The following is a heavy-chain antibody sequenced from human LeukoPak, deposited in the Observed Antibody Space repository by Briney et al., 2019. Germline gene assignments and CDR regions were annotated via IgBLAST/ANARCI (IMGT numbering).Heavy chain of an antibody. CDR2: INSNSGGT. D-gene: IGHD2-21*02. CDR3: ARGDPSHNNYYFDY. J-gene: IGHJ4*02. V-gene: IGHV1-2*02. Sequence: AAVKVSCKASGYTFTGYYMHWVRQAPGQGLEWMGWINSNSGGTNYAQKFQGRVTMTRDTSISTAYMELSRLRSDDTAVYYCARGDPSHNNYYFDYWGQGTLVTVS. CDR1: GYTFTGYY.